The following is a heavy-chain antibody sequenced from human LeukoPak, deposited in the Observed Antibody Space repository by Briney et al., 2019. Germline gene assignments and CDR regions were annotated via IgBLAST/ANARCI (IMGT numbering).Heavy chain of an antibody. CDR1: GFTFSSYG. CDR3: AKGSGGVIVHDYFDN. Sequence: GGSLRLSCAASGFTFSSYGMHWVRQAPGKGLEGVAVISYDGSNKYYADYVKGRFTISRDNSENTVYLQMNGLRAEDTAVYYCAKGSGGVIVHDYFDNWGQGTLVTVSS. D-gene: IGHD3-16*02. J-gene: IGHJ4*02. CDR2: ISYDGSNK. V-gene: IGHV3-30*18.